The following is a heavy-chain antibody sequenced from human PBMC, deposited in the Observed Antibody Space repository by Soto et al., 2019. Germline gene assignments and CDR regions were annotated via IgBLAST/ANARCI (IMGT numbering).Heavy chain of an antibody. CDR2: ISTYNGNT. CDR1: GYTFTSYG. Sequence: QVQLVQSGAEVKKPGASVKVSCKASGYTFTSYGISWVRQAPGQGLEWMGWISTYNGNTNYAQKLQGKDTKATDPCMSTAYMELRSLRSDDTAVYYCARVGYSGYDSLGPNDYWGQGTLVTVSS. CDR3: ARVGYSGYDSLGPNDY. V-gene: IGHV1-18*01. J-gene: IGHJ4*02. D-gene: IGHD5-12*01.